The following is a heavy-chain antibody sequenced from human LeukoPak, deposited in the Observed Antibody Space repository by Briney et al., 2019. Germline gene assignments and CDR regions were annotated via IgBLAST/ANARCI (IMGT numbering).Heavy chain of an antibody. V-gene: IGHV3-49*03. D-gene: IGHD2-15*01. Sequence: GGSLRLSCTASGFTFGYYAMSSFRQAPGKGLGWVGFIRSKPYGGTTEYAASVKGRFSISRDDSKSIAYLQMNRLKTEDTAVYYCTREYCSGGSCQNWFDPWGQGTLVTVSS. CDR2: IRSKPYGGTT. J-gene: IGHJ5*02. CDR1: GFTFGYYA. CDR3: TREYCSGGSCQNWFDP.